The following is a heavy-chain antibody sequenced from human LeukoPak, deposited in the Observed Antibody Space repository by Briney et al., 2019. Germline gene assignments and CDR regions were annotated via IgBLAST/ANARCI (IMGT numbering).Heavy chain of an antibody. CDR1: GFPFSAYW. J-gene: IGHJ4*02. Sequence: GGSLRLSCAASGFPFSAYWVHWVRQAPGKGLVWVSRINTDGTYTSYADSVKGRFTISRDNAQNTLFLQMTSLRVEDTAVYYRVRDFRSADYWGQGTLVTVSS. CDR3: VRDFRSADY. CDR2: INTDGTYT. V-gene: IGHV3-74*01.